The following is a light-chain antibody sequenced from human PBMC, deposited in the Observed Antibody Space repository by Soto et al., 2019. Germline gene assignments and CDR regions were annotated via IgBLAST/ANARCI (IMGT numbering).Light chain of an antibody. CDR2: GAS. J-gene: IGKJ5*01. CDR1: QGISSY. Sequence: AIRMTQTPSSLSTSTGDRVTITCRASQGISSYLAWYQQKPGKAPKLLIYGASTLQSGVPSRFSGSGSGTEFTLTISSLQPDDFATYYCQQYNSYPITFGQGTRLEIK. V-gene: IGKV1-8*01. CDR3: QQYNSYPIT.